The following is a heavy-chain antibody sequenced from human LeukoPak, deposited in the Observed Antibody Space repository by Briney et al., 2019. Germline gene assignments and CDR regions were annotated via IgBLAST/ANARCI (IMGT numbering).Heavy chain of an antibody. Sequence: ASVKVSCKASGYAFKRYGISWVRQAPGQGLEWMGWISTYNGDTNYAQNFEGRVTMTTDASTSTAYMELRSLRSDDTAVYYCARDPSNSSGWYIYFDYWGQGTLVTVSS. V-gene: IGHV1-18*01. D-gene: IGHD6-19*01. CDR2: ISTYNGDT. CDR1: GYAFKRYG. CDR3: ARDPSNSSGWYIYFDY. J-gene: IGHJ4*02.